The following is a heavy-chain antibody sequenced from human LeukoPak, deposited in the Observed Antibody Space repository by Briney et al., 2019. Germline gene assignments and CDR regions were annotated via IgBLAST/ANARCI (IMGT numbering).Heavy chain of an antibody. CDR2: ISSSSSYI. Sequence: GGSLRLSCAASGFTFSSYSMNWVRQAPGKGLEWVSSISSSSSYIYYADSVKGRFTISRDNAKNSLYLQMNSLRAEDTAVYYCAKDQYYYDSSGFTSDAFDIWGQGTMVTVSS. V-gene: IGHV3-21*04. CDR3: AKDQYYYDSSGFTSDAFDI. CDR1: GFTFSSYS. J-gene: IGHJ3*02. D-gene: IGHD3-22*01.